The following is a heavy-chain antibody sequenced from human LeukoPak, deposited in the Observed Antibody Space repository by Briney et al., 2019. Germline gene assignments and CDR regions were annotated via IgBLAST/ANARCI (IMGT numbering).Heavy chain of an antibody. J-gene: IGHJ2*01. CDR3: ARVPLRVVPAGIVGYFDL. D-gene: IGHD2-2*02. CDR1: GGSISSYY. Sequence: PSETLSLTCTVSGGSISSYYWSWIRQPAGKGLEWIERIYTSGSTNYNPSLKSRVTMSVDTSKNQFSLKLSSVTAADTAVYYCARVPLRVVPAGIVGYFDLWGRGTLVTVSS. V-gene: IGHV4-4*07. CDR2: IYTSGST.